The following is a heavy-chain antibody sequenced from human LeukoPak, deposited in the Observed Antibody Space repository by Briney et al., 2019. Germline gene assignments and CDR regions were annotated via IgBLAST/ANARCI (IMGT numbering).Heavy chain of an antibody. CDR3: ARVVGRNGFGEV. Sequence: PSQTLSLTCTVSGGSISSGSYYWSWIRQPAGKGLEWIGRIYTSGSTNYNPSLKSRVTISVDTSKNQFSLKLSSVTAADTAVYYSARVVGRNGFGEVWGKGTTVTISS. J-gene: IGHJ6*04. CDR2: IYTSGST. D-gene: IGHD1-1*01. V-gene: IGHV4-61*02. CDR1: GGSISSGSYY.